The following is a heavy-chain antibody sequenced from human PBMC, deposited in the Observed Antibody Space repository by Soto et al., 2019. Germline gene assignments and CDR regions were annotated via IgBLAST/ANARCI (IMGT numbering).Heavy chain of an antibody. J-gene: IGHJ4*02. D-gene: IGHD2-15*01. Sequence: SETLSLTCTVSGGSISSSTYYWGWIRQPPGNGLEWIGNIYQSGSTYYNLSLKSRVTISVDTSKNQFSLKLSSVTAADTAVYYCATLLKGDYWGQGTLVTVSS. CDR3: ATLLKGDY. V-gene: IGHV4-39*01. CDR1: GGSISSSTYY. CDR2: IYQSGST.